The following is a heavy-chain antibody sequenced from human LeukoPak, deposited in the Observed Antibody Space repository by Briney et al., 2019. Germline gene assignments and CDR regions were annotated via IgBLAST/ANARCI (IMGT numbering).Heavy chain of an antibody. CDR3: AKDRAILGFGKNWFDP. Sequence: GGSLRLSCAGSGFPFSSHGMNWVRQAPGKGLEWVSGISPGGGPTYYADSVKGRFTISRDNSKNTLYLQMNSLRAEDTAVYYCAKDRAILGFGKNWFDPWGQGTLVTVSS. D-gene: IGHD3-10*01. CDR1: GFPFSSHG. J-gene: IGHJ5*02. V-gene: IGHV3-23*01. CDR2: ISPGGGPT.